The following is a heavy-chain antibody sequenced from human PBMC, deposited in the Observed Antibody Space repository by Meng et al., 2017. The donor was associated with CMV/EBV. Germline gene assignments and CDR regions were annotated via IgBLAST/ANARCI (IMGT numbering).Heavy chain of an antibody. V-gene: IGHV3-21*01. CDR2: ISSSSYI. D-gene: IGHD6-19*01. CDR3: ASGVAGTSFDWFDP. J-gene: IGHJ5*02. CDR1: GFTFSSYS. Sequence: GSLKISCAASGFTFSSYSMNWVRQAPGKGLEWVSSISSSSYIYYADSVKGRFTISRDNAKNSLYLQMNSLRAEDTAVYYCASGVAGTSFDWFDPWGQGTLVTVSS.